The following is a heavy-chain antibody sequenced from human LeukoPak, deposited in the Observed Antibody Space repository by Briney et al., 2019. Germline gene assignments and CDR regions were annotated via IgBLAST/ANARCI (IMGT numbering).Heavy chain of an antibody. CDR3: AKAAAGNSHDY. CDR1: GFIFSDYV. D-gene: IGHD6-13*01. J-gene: IGHJ4*02. V-gene: IGHV3-30*02. CDR2: IRYDGSHK. Sequence: GGSLRLSCAASGFIFSDYVMNWLRQAPGRGLEWVAYIRYDGSHKYYIDSVKGRFTISRDNSKNTLYLQMNSLRAEDTAVYYCAKAAAGNSHDYWGQGTLVTVSS.